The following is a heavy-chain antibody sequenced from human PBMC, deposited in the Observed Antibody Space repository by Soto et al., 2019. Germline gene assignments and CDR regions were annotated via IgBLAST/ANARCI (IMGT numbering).Heavy chain of an antibody. D-gene: IGHD2-15*01. Sequence: GGSLRLSCAASGFTFSSYSMNWVRQAPGKGLEWVSSISSSSSYIYYADSVKGRFTISRDNAKNSLYLQMNSLRAKDTAVYYCARDKGYCSGGSYQRAFDIWGQGTMVTVSS. CDR2: ISSSSSYI. CDR1: GFTFSSYS. V-gene: IGHV3-21*01. J-gene: IGHJ3*02. CDR3: ARDKGYCSGGSYQRAFDI.